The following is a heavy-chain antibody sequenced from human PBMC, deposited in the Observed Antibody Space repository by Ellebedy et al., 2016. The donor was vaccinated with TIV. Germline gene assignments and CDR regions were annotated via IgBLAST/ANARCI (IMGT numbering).Heavy chain of an antibody. J-gene: IGHJ6*02. CDR2: INPSGGST. V-gene: IGHV1-46*04. CDR3: AISLPVAGTFYYYYGMDV. D-gene: IGHD6-19*01. CDR1: GYTFTSYY. Sequence: AASVKVSCKASGYTFTSYYMHWVRQAPGQGLEWMGIINPSGGSTSYAQKLQGRVTMTRDTSTSTVYMELSSLRSEDTAVYYCAISLPVAGTFYYYYGMDVWGQGTTVTVSS.